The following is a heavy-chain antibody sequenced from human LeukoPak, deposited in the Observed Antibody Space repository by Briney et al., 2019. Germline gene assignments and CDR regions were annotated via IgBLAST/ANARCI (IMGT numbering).Heavy chain of an antibody. CDR1: GLTFSDSF. D-gene: IGHD3-10*01. CDR2: IDPTGSTI. CDR3: ARGIYYGSGSPFDAFDI. V-gene: IGHV3-11*01. J-gene: IGHJ3*02. Sequence: GGSLRLSCSVSGLTFSDSFMSWIRQAPGKGLEWVAYIDPTGSTIYYADSVKGRFTISRDNAKNSLYLQMSSLRAEDTAVYYCARGIYYGSGSPFDAFDIWGQGTMVTVSS.